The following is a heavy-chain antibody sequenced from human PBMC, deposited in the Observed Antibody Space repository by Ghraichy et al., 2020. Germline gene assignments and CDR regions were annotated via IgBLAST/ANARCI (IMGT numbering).Heavy chain of an antibody. CDR1: GFIFSTYG. CDR3: AKSYDSSGYILRYSDC. V-gene: IGHV3-23*01. D-gene: IGHD3-22*01. J-gene: IGHJ4*02. Sequence: LSLTCVASGFIFSTYGMSWVRQAPGKGLEWVSGISGSGETTYYADSVKGRFTISRDNSKNTLYLQMNSLRVEDTAIYYCAKSYDSSGYILRYSDCWGQGTLVPVSS. CDR2: ISGSGETT.